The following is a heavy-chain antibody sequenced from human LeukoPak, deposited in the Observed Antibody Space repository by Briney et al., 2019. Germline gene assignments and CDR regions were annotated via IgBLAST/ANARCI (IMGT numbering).Heavy chain of an antibody. Sequence: PGGSLRLSCAASGFTFSSYSMNWVRQAPGKGLEWVSAISGSGGSTYYADSVKGRFTISRDNSKNTLYLQMNSLRAEDTAVYYCAKVDCSGGSCYYPDYWGQGTLVTVSS. CDR2: ISGSGGST. CDR1: GFTFSSYS. CDR3: AKVDCSGGSCYYPDY. V-gene: IGHV3-23*01. D-gene: IGHD2-15*01. J-gene: IGHJ4*02.